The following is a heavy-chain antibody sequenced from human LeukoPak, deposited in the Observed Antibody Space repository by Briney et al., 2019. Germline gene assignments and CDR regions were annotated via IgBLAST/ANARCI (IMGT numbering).Heavy chain of an antibody. CDR1: GFTVSSNY. CDR2: ISGSGGST. Sequence: GGSLRLSCAASGFTVSSNYMNWVRQAPGKGLEWVSAISGSGGSTYYADSVKGRFTISRDNSKNTLYLQMNSLRAEDTAVYYCAKGPLVVVTATTIDYWGQGTLVTVSS. J-gene: IGHJ4*02. D-gene: IGHD2-21*02. CDR3: AKGPLVVVTATTIDY. V-gene: IGHV3-23*01.